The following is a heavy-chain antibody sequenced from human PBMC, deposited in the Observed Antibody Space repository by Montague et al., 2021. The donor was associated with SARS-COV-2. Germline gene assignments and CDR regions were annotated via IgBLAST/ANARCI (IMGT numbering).Heavy chain of an antibody. Sequence: FLRLSCAAPGFTFSSYSMNWVRQAPGKGLEWVSSISSSSSYIYYADSVKGRFTISRDNAKNSLYLQMNSLRAEDTAVYYCARDSPDYVWGSYGMDVWGQGTTVTVSS. CDR3: ARDSPDYVWGSYGMDV. CDR2: ISSSSSYI. D-gene: IGHD3-16*01. J-gene: IGHJ6*02. CDR1: GFTFSSYS. V-gene: IGHV3-21*01.